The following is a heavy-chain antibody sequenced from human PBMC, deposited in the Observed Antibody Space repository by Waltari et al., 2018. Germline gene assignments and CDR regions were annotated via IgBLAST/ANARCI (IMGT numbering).Heavy chain of an antibody. J-gene: IGHJ3*02. CDR1: GGSISSHY. CDR2: IYYSGST. Sequence: QMQLQESGPGLVKPSETLSLTCTVSGGSISSHYWSWIRQPPGKGLEWIGYIYYSGSTNYNPSLKSRVTISVDTSKNQFSLKLSSVTAADTAVYYCARGGYYDFWSGYSRVSAFDIWGQGTMVTVSS. D-gene: IGHD3-3*01. V-gene: IGHV4-59*11. CDR3: ARGGYYDFWSGYSRVSAFDI.